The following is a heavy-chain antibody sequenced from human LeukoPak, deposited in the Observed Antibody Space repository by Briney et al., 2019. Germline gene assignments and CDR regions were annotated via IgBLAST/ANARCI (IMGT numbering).Heavy chain of an antibody. CDR3: AKDFRIGYSAHFDY. CDR1: GFTFRSHA. J-gene: IGHJ4*02. Sequence: GGSLRLSCVGSGFTFRSHAMSWVRQAPEKGLEFVSGIYENGGTSYYADSVKGRFSISRDNSKNTLYLQMDSLRGEDTAVYFCAKDFRIGYSAHFDYWGQGALVTVSS. D-gene: IGHD2-21*01. CDR2: IYENGGTS. V-gene: IGHV3-23*01.